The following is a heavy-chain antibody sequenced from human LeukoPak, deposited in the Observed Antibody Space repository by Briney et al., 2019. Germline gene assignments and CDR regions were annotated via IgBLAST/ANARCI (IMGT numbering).Heavy chain of an antibody. CDR1: GFTFSSYW. J-gene: IGHJ6*04. Sequence: PGGSLRLSCAASGFTFSSYWMHWVRQAPGKGLVWVSRISSDGSSTNYADSVKGRFTISRDNAKNTLYLQMNSLSAEDTAVYFCARGTAPHYYYHGMDVWGKGTTVIVSS. CDR2: ISSDGSST. CDR3: ARGTAPHYYYHGMDV. V-gene: IGHV3-74*01.